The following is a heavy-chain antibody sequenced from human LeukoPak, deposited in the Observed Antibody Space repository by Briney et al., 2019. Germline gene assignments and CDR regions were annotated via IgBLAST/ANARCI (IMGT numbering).Heavy chain of an antibody. CDR2: ITGGGDTT. CDR1: GFTFSSYA. J-gene: IGHJ4*02. CDR3: AKDYAVGSIDY. D-gene: IGHD3-16*01. Sequence: GGSLRLSCAASGFTFSSYAMTWVRQAPGKGLEWVSAITGGGDTTYYADSVKGRFTISRDNSKNTLYLQMNNLRAEDTALYYCAKDYAVGSIDYWGQGTLVTVSS. V-gene: IGHV3-23*01.